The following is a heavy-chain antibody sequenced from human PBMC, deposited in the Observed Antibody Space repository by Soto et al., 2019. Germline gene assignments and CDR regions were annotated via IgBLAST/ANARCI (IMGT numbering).Heavy chain of an antibody. D-gene: IGHD2-2*01. Sequence: SETLSLTCTVSGGSISSYYWSWIRQPPGKGLEWIGYIYYSGSTNYNPSLKSRVTISVDTSKNQFSLKLSSVTAADTAVYYCARLGYCSSTSCYPDYWGQGTLVTVSS. CDR2: IYYSGST. J-gene: IGHJ4*02. CDR3: ARLGYCSSTSCYPDY. CDR1: GGSISSYY. V-gene: IGHV4-59*08.